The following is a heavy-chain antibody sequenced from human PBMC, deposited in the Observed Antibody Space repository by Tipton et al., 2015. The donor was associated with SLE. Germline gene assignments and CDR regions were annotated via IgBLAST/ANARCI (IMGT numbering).Heavy chain of an antibody. D-gene: IGHD3-10*01. CDR1: GGSISSGGYS. CDR2: IYHSGST. J-gene: IGHJ4*02. CDR3: AGSGEHYFDY. Sequence: TLSLTCAVSGGSISSGGYSWSWIRQPPGKGLEWIGYIYHSGSTYYNPSLKSRVTISVDRSKNQFSLKLSSVTAADTAVYYCAGSGEHYFDYWGQGTLVTVSS. V-gene: IGHV4-30-2*01.